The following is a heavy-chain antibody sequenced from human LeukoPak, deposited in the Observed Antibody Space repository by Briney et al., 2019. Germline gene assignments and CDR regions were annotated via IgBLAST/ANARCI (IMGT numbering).Heavy chain of an antibody. CDR1: GGSFSGYY. Sequence: PSATLLLTCSVSGGSFSGYYWTWIRQPPGKGLEWIGEIDHSGRTTYNPSLKSRVTISSDSSKNQVSLQLTSIQVADTATYYCGRLRPTVVRGVISPSYSDTSGPVGRWGPGTLVTVSS. J-gene: IGHJ4*01. D-gene: IGHD3-10*01. V-gene: IGHV4-34*01. CDR3: GRLRPTVVRGVISPSYSDTSGPVGR. CDR2: IDHSGRT.